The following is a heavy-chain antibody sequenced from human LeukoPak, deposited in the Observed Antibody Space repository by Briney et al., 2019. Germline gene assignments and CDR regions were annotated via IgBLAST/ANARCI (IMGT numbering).Heavy chain of an antibody. D-gene: IGHD6-13*01. J-gene: IGHJ6*02. CDR2: IYTGGST. V-gene: IGHV3-66*01. CDR3: ARDIAAANYGMDV. Sequence: GGSLRLSCAASGFIVSSNFMNWVRQAPGKGLEWVSVIYTGGSTYYADSVKGRFTISRDSSKNTLYLQMNSLRAEDTAVYYCARDIAAANYGMDVWGQGTTVTVSS. CDR1: GFIVSSNF.